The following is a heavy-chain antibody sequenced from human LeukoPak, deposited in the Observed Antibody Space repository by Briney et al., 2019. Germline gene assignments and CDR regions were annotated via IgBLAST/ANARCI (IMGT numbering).Heavy chain of an antibody. CDR3: ARVPAAAIDPFFDY. J-gene: IGHJ4*02. Sequence: GGSLRLSCAASGFTFSSYSMNWVRQAPGKGLEWVSYISSSGTIYYADSVKGRFTISRDNAKNSLYLQMNSLRAEDTAVYYCARVPAAAIDPFFDYWGQGTLVTVSS. CDR2: ISSSGTI. D-gene: IGHD2-2*01. CDR1: GFTFSSYS. V-gene: IGHV3-48*01.